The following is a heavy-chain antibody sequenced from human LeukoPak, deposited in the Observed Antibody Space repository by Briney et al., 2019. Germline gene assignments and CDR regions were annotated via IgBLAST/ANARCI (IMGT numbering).Heavy chain of an antibody. Sequence: ASVKVSCKASGYAFTGYYMDWVRQAPGQGLEWMGRINPNSGATNYAQKFQGRVTMTRDTSISTAYMEFNGLRSGDTAVYYCARGIYSTDLYFYMDVWGKGTTVTVYS. J-gene: IGHJ6*03. CDR1: GYAFTGYY. V-gene: IGHV1-2*06. D-gene: IGHD2/OR15-2a*01. CDR2: INPNSGAT. CDR3: ARGIYSTDLYFYMDV.